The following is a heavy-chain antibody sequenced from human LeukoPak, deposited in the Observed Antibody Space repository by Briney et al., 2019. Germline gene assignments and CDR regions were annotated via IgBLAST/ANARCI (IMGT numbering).Heavy chain of an antibody. CDR1: GFTFSTYA. CDR2: ISFSGENT. V-gene: IGHV3-23*01. Sequence: GGSLRLSCAASGFTFSTYAMTWVRQVPGKGLEWVSTISFSGENTYYSDSQKGRFTISRDNSKNTLFLHMSSLKTEDTAVYYCTTLRPYIQPRWGQGTMVTVSS. J-gene: IGHJ3*01. CDR3: TTLRPYIQPR. D-gene: IGHD5-18*01.